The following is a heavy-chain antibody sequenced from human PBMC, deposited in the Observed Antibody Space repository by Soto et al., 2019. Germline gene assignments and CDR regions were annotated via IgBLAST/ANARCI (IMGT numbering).Heavy chain of an antibody. Sequence: GGSLRLSCAASGFTFSSYGMHWVRQAPGKGLEWVAVIWYDGSNKYYADSVKGRFTISRDNSKNTLYLQMNSLRAEDTAVYYCARDAYYDFWSGYLEPNYYYYGMDVWGQGTTVTVS. CDR3: ARDAYYDFWSGYLEPNYYYYGMDV. CDR1: GFTFSSYG. CDR2: IWYDGSNK. J-gene: IGHJ6*02. D-gene: IGHD3-3*01. V-gene: IGHV3-33*01.